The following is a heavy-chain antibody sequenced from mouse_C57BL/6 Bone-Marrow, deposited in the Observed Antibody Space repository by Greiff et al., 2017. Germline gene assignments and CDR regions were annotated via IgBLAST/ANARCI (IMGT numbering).Heavy chain of an antibody. Sequence: EVKLVESGGGLVKPGGSLKLSCAASGFTFSDYGMHWVRQAPEKGLEWVAYISSGSSTIYYADTVKGRFTISRDNAKNTLFLQMTSLRSEDTAMYYCARQVLFTTVTPYFDYWGQGTTLTVSS. CDR1: GFTFSDYG. CDR3: ARQVLFTTVTPYFDY. J-gene: IGHJ2*01. CDR2: ISSGSSTI. D-gene: IGHD1-1*01. V-gene: IGHV5-17*01.